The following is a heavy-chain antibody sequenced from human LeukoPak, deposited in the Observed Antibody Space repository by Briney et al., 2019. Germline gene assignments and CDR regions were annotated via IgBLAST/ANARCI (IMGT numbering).Heavy chain of an antibody. D-gene: IGHD2-15*01. J-gene: IGHJ4*02. CDR1: GITVSSND. Sequence: PGGSLRLSCTASGITVSSNDMCWVRQAPGKRLEWVANIKQDGGEKYYVDSVKGRFTISRDDAKTSVYLQMNSLRAEDTAVYYCARNKGWELPAELDSWGQGTLVTVSS. CDR3: ARNKGWELPAELDS. V-gene: IGHV3-7*01. CDR2: IKQDGGEK.